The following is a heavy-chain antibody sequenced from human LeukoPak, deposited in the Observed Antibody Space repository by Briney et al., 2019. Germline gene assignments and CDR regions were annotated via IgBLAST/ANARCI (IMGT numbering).Heavy chain of an antibody. CDR2: VSYDGVDK. D-gene: IGHD5-18*01. Sequence: PGGSLRLSCAASGFTFSHYALHWVRQVSGKGLEWVAGVSYDGVDKYYPNSGEGRFTISRDNSKNILFLELKSLRVEDTAVYYCAKEVDTVMDWTNDAFDMWGQGTMVIVSP. V-gene: IGHV3-30-3*01. J-gene: IGHJ3*02. CDR3: AKEVDTVMDWTNDAFDM. CDR1: GFTFSHYA.